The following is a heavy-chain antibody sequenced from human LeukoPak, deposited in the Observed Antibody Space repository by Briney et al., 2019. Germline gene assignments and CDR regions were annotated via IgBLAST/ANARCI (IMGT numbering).Heavy chain of an antibody. CDR3: ARVHEQKWVRGRRDC. Sequence: GSLRLSCAASGFTFSAYAMHWVCQAPGKGLEYVSAISSNGGSTYYANSVKGRFTISRDNSKNTVYLQMGSLRAEDMAVYYCARVHEQKWVRGRRDCWGQGTLVTVSS. V-gene: IGHV3-64*01. D-gene: IGHD5-12*01. CDR1: GFTFSAYA. J-gene: IGHJ4*02. CDR2: ISSNGGST.